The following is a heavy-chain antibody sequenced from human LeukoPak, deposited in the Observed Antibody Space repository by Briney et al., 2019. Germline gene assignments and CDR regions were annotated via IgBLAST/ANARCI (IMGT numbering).Heavy chain of an antibody. CDR2: IHPSTGNP. CDR3: ARGLSWIQLWPNQGDNWFDP. CDR1: GYTFTNYA. D-gene: IGHD5-18*01. Sequence: ASVKVSCKASGYTFTNYAMNWVRQAPGQGLEWMGWIHPSTGNPTYAQGFTGRFVFSLDTSVSTAYLQISSLKAEDTAVYYCARGLSWIQLWPNQGDNWFDPWGQGTLVTVSS. J-gene: IGHJ5*02. V-gene: IGHV7-4-1*02.